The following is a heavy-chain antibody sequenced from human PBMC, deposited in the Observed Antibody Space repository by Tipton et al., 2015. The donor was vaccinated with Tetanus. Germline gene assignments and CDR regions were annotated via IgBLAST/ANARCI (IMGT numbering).Heavy chain of an antibody. CDR1: GGTFRNYA. V-gene: IGHV1-69*01. J-gene: IGHJ6*01. D-gene: IGHD1-7*01. CDR3: ARDRITGPTGRYYAMAV. Sequence: QLVQSGAEVKKPGSSVRVSCKTSGGTFRNYAISWVRQAPGQGLEWMGGIFPLYGTSNYSPKFQGRVTITADESTGTAHMELSSLTSADTAVYYCARDRITGPTGRYYAMAVWGQGTTVTVSS. CDR2: IFPLYGTS.